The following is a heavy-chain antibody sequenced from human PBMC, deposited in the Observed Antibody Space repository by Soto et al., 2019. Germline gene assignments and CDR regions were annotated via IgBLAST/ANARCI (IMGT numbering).Heavy chain of an antibody. V-gene: IGHV3-33*01. Sequence: GGSLRLSCAASGFTFSSYGMHWVRQAPGKGLEWVAVIWYDGSNKYYADSVKGRFTISRDNSKNTLYLQMNSLRAEDTAVYYCAREPPRGEQQRTLDYWGQGTLVTVSS. D-gene: IGHD6-13*01. J-gene: IGHJ4*02. CDR1: GFTFSSYG. CDR2: IWYDGSNK. CDR3: AREPPRGEQQRTLDY.